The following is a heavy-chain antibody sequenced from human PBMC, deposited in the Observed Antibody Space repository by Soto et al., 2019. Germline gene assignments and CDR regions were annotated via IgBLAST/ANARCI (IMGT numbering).Heavy chain of an antibody. D-gene: IGHD6-6*01. CDR3: TAYSSSFGPLSDP. Sequence: VASVKVSCKASGGTFSSYAISWVRRAPGQGLEWMGGIIPIFGTANYAQKFQGRVTITADESTSTAYMELSSLRSEDTAVYYCTAYSSSFGPLSDPWGQGTLVTVSS. V-gene: IGHV1-69*13. J-gene: IGHJ5*02. CDR2: IIPIFGTA. CDR1: GGTFSSYA.